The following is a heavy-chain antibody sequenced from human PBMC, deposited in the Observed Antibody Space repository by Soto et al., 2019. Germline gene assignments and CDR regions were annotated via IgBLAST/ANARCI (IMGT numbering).Heavy chain of an antibody. CDR1: GYTLTELS. V-gene: IGHV1-24*01. Sequence: ASVKVSCKVSGYTLTELSMHWVRQAPGKGLEWMGGFDPEDGETIYAQKFQGRVTMTEDTSTDTAYMELSSLRSEDTAIYYCARDVFSSAWPSYMDVWGKVNTVTVS. D-gene: IGHD6-19*01. CDR2: FDPEDGET. J-gene: IGHJ6*03. CDR3: ARDVFSSAWPSYMDV.